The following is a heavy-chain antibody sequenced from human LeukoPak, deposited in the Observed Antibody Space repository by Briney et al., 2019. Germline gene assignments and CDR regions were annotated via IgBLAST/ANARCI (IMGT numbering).Heavy chain of an antibody. CDR3: ARGLVNLPPGDY. J-gene: IGHJ4*02. Sequence: PSETLSLTCTVSGGSISSSSYYWGWIRQPPGKGLEWIGEINHSGSTKYNPSLKSRVTISVDTSKKQFSLKLSSVTAADTAVYYCARGLVNLPPGDYWGQGSLVTVSS. V-gene: IGHV4-39*07. CDR2: INHSGST. CDR1: GGSISSSSYY.